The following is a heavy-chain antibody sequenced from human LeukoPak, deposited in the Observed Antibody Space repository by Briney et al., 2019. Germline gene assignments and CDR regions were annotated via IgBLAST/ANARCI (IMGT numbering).Heavy chain of an antibody. CDR1: GFTFSSYG. CDR2: ISYDGSNK. Sequence: GGSLRLSCAASGFTFSSYGMHWVRQAPGKGLEWVAVISYDGSNKYYADSVKGRFTISRDNSKNTLYLHMDRLRPEDTAVYYCAKTMGRCGARTDCYLFHYWGQGTLVTVSS. V-gene: IGHV3-30*18. CDR3: AKTMGRCGARTDCYLFHY. J-gene: IGHJ4*02. D-gene: IGHD2-21*02.